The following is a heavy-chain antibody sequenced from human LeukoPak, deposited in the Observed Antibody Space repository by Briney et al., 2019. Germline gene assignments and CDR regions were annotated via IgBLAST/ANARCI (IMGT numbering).Heavy chain of an antibody. D-gene: IGHD3-3*01. CDR2: ISSDGTNK. V-gene: IGHV3-30*04. Sequence: PGGSLRLSCAASGFTFTDYTMHWVRQAPGKGLEWVAFISSDGTNKHYADSVKGRFTISRDNAKNSLYLQMNNLRVEDTAVYYCARDGVVDFWISYGTYNYYYYMDVWGKGTTVTVSS. CDR3: ARDGVVDFWISYGTYNYYYYMDV. J-gene: IGHJ6*03. CDR1: GFTFTDYT.